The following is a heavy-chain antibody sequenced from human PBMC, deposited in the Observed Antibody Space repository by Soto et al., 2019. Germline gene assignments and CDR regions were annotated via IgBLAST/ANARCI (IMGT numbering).Heavy chain of an antibody. Sequence: ASVKVSCKASGGTFSSYAISWVRQAPGQGLEWMGGIIRIFGTANYAQKFQGRVTITADKSTSTAYMELSSLRSEDTAVYYCARDVLMVYAPNNWFDPWGQGTMVTVSS. J-gene: IGHJ5*02. D-gene: IGHD2-8*01. CDR3: ARDVLMVYAPNNWFDP. V-gene: IGHV1-69*06. CDR2: IIRIFGTA. CDR1: GGTFSSYA.